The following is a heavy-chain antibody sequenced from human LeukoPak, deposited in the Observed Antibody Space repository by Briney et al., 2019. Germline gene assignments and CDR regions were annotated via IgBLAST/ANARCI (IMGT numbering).Heavy chain of an antibody. CDR3: ARDFTRYDFWSGEFASY. Sequence: KPGGSLRLSCAASGFTFSSYSMNWVRQAPGKGLEWVSSISSSSYIYYADSVKGRFTISRDNAKNSLYLQMNSLRAEDTAVYYCARDFTRYDFWSGEFASYWGQGTLVTVSS. J-gene: IGHJ4*02. D-gene: IGHD3-3*01. CDR2: ISSSSYI. CDR1: GFTFSSYS. V-gene: IGHV3-21*01.